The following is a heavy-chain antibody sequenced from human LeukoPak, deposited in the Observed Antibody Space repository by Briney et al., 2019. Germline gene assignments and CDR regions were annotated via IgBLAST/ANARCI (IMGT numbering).Heavy chain of an antibody. V-gene: IGHV4-34*01. CDR1: GGSSSGYY. CDR2: VERSGST. J-gene: IGHJ4*02. CDR3: VRGYGSGSYWNY. Sequence: SETLSLTCAVYGGSSSGYYWSWIRQPPGKGLEWIGEVERSGSTNYNPSLKSRVTISVDTSKKQFSLKLTSVTAADTAVYYCVRGYGSGSYWNYWGQGTLVTVSS. D-gene: IGHD3-10*01.